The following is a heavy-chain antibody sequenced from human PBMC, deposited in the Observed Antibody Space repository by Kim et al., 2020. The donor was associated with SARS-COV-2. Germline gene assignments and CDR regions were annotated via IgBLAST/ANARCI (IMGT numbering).Heavy chain of an antibody. CDR2: INPNSGGT. J-gene: IGHJ4*02. V-gene: IGHV1-2*02. Sequence: ASVKVSCKASGYTFTGYYMHWVRQAPGQGLEWMGWINPNSGGTNYAQKFQGRVTMTRDTSISTAYMELSRLRSDDTAVYYCAREPQKITMVRGVIGYWGQGTLVTVSS. D-gene: IGHD3-10*01. CDR1: GYTFTGYY. CDR3: AREPQKITMVRGVIGY.